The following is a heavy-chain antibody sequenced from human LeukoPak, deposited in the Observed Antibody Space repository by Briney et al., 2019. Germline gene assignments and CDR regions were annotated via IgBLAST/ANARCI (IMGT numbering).Heavy chain of an antibody. CDR2: ISSSGSTI. Sequence: PGGSLRLSCAASGFTFSDYYMSWIRQAPGKGLEWVSYISSSGSTIYYADSVKGRFTISRDNAKNSLYLLMNSLRAEDTAVYYCARGDVDTAMVTRRSRIWFGESPYGMDVWGQGTTVTVSS. J-gene: IGHJ6*02. V-gene: IGHV3-11*01. D-gene: IGHD5-18*01. CDR1: GFTFSDYY. CDR3: ARGDVDTAMVTRRSRIWFGESPYGMDV.